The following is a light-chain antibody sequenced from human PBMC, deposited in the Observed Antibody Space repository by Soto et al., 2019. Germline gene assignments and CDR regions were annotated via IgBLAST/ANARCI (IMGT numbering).Light chain of an antibody. CDR1: QSVSSN. CDR3: QQYGSSRIT. J-gene: IGKJ5*01. V-gene: IGKV3-15*01. CDR2: GAS. Sequence: MTQSPATLSASVGDRVTITCRASQSVSSNLAWYQQKPGQAPRLLIYGASTRATGIPARFSGSGSGTEFTLTISSLQSEDFAVYYCQQYGSSRITFGQGTRLEN.